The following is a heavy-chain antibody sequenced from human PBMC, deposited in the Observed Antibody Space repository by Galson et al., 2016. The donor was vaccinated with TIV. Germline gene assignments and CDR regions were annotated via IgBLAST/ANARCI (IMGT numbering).Heavy chain of an antibody. D-gene: IGHD2/OR15-2a*01. V-gene: IGHV3-33*01. Sequence: SLRLSCATSGFTFSSHGMHWVRQAPGKGLEWVAVIWFDGSNDRYADSVKGRFTISRDNSKNTLYLQMNSLRAEDTAVYYCARIIVSYGMDVWGQGTTVTVSS. CDR3: ARIIVSYGMDV. CDR1: GFTFSSHG. J-gene: IGHJ6*02. CDR2: IWFDGSND.